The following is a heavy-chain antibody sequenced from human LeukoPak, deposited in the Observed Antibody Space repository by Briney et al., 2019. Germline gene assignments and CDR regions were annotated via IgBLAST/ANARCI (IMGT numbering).Heavy chain of an antibody. CDR3: ARDRYGDYDFDY. CDR1: GFTVSSYW. Sequence: GGSLRLSCAASGFTVSSYWMHWVRQAPGKGLVWVSRINSDGSSTNYADSVKGRFTISRDNAKNSLYLQMNSLRAEDTAVYYCARDRYGDYDFDYWGQGTLVTVSS. J-gene: IGHJ4*02. D-gene: IGHD4-17*01. CDR2: INSDGSST. V-gene: IGHV3-74*01.